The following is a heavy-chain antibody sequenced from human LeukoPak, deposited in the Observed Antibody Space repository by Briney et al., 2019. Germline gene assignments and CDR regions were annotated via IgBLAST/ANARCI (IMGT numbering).Heavy chain of an antibody. J-gene: IGHJ4*02. CDR2: IYSGGST. Sequence: GGSLRLSCAASGYTVSSNYMSWVRQAPGKGLEWVAVIYSGGSTYYADSVKGRFTISRDNSKNTLYLQMNSLRAEDTAVYYCARVFDYGDYEDYFDYWGQGTLVTVSS. V-gene: IGHV3-53*01. D-gene: IGHD4-17*01. CDR3: ARVFDYGDYEDYFDY. CDR1: GYTVSSNY.